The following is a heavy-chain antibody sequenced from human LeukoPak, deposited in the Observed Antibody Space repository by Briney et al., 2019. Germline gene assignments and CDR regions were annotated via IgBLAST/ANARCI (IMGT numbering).Heavy chain of an antibody. CDR2: IHSGGNT. CDR1: GFTVNGNY. D-gene: IGHD3-10*01. Sequence: GGSLRLSCVASGFTVNGNYMSWVRQAPGEGLEWVSVIHSGGNTYYSDSVKGRFTISRDNSKNTLYLQMNSLRAEDTAVYYCARVGHYGSGSCFESWGQGTLVTVSS. V-gene: IGHV3-53*01. J-gene: IGHJ4*02. CDR3: ARVGHYGSGSCFES.